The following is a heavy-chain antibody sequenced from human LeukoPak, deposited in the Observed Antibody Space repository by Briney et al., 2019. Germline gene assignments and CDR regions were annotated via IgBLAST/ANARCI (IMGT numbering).Heavy chain of an antibody. CDR1: GYSFTSYW. CDR3: ATVRGYNYGNYFDY. V-gene: IGHV5-51*01. D-gene: IGHD5-18*01. Sequence: GESLKISRKGCGYSFTSYWIGWVRQMPGKGLERMGIIYPGDSDTRYSPSFQGQVTISADKSSSTAYLQWSSLKASDTAMYYCATVRGYNYGNYFDYWGQGTLVTVSS. CDR2: IYPGDSDT. J-gene: IGHJ4*02.